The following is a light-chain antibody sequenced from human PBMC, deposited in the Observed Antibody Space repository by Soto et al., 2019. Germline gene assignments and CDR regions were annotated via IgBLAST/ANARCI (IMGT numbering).Light chain of an antibody. V-gene: IGKV1-5*03. CDR2: RAS. CDR3: QHYSNYPFT. CDR1: PGISSS. J-gene: IGKJ4*01. Sequence: EIQMTQSPSTLSASVGDRVTINCRASPGISSSLAWYQKKPGKAPKVLIYRASTLESGVPARFSGRGSGTVFNITSSSLQPDDFVTYYYQHYSNYPFTFGGGTKVEIK.